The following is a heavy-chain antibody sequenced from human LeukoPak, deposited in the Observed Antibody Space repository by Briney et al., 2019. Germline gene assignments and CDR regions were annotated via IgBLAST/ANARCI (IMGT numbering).Heavy chain of an antibody. D-gene: IGHD1-26*01. J-gene: IGHJ4*02. CDR3: ARGGPYDSGSFYFDH. CDR2: MYTGGSA. CDR1: GGSISTYY. Sequence: SETLSLTCTVSGGSISTYYWSWIRQPAGKGLEWIGRMYTGGSANYNPSLKSRVTMSLDTSKNQFSLRLSSVTAADTAVYYCARGGPYDSGSFYFDHWGQGTLVAVSS. V-gene: IGHV4-4*07.